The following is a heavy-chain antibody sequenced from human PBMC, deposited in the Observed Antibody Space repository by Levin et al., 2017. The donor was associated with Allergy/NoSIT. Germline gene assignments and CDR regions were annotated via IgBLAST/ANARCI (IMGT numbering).Heavy chain of an antibody. V-gene: IGHV3-33*01. Sequence: HPGGSLRLSCAASGFTFSSYGMHWVRQAPGKGLEWVAVIWYDGSNKYYADSVKGRFTISRDNSKNTLYLQMNSLRAEDTAVYYCARSPYCSSTSCYSFDYWGQGTLVTVSS. CDR3: ARSPYCSSTSCYSFDY. CDR1: GFTFSSYG. CDR2: IWYDGSNK. D-gene: IGHD2-2*01. J-gene: IGHJ4*02.